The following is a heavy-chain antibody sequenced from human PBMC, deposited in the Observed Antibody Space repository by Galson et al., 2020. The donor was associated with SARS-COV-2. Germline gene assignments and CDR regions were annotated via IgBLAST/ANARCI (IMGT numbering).Heavy chain of an antibody. Sequence: GESLKISCAASGFTFNGPTLHWVPPASGKGPGGVGRDTPNINNYATAEGASGKGRFTDSRDDSENTAFLHMNSLKIEDTAVYFCTRGFSGTYSFDYWGQGILVTVST. D-gene: IGHD3-10*01. CDR1: GFTFNGPT. J-gene: IGHJ4*02. V-gene: IGHV3-73*01. CDR3: TRGFSGTYSFDY. CDR2: DTPNINNYAT.